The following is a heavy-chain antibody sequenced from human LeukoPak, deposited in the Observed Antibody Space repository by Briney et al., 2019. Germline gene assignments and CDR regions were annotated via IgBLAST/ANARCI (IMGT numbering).Heavy chain of an antibody. CDR3: ARAGVFPTPFDY. J-gene: IGHJ4*02. CDR1: GFTFSSYW. CDR2: INSDGSST. V-gene: IGHV3-74*01. D-gene: IGHD4-17*01. Sequence: GGSLRLSCAASGFTFSSYWMHWVRQAPGKGLVWVSRINSDGSSTSYADSVKGRFTISRDNAKNSLYLQMNSLRAEDTAVYYCARAGVFPTPFDYWGQGTLVTVSS.